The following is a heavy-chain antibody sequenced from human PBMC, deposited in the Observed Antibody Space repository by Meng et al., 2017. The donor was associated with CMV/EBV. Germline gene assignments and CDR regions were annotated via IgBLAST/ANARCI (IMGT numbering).Heavy chain of an antibody. Sequence: LLLEPWPALVKLPRSSVPLSFATSGVMIRCDSIRSWRHERPEKGQEWMGYIYYTGSTYYTPSLKSRVTISVDTSTNQFSLKLSSVTAADTAVYYCASVTSRVAGAIDYWGQGTLVTVSS. CDR2: IYYTGST. J-gene: IGHJ4*02. D-gene: IGHD1-14*01. V-gene: IGHV4-30-4*08. CDR3: ASVTSRVAGAIDY. CDR1: SGVMIRCDSI.